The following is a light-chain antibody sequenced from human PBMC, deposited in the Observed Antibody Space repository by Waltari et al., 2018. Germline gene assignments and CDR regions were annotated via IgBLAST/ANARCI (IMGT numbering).Light chain of an antibody. J-gene: IGKJ5*01. CDR1: QDISNH. V-gene: IGKV1-33*01. Sequence: IQMTQSPSSLSASVGARLTIPCQASQDISNHLNWYQQKPGNTPKLLIYDASTLETGVPSRFSGSGSGTDFTFTITSLQPEDIATYYCQQYDNLPSITFGQGTRLDIK. CDR2: DAS. CDR3: QQYDNLPSIT.